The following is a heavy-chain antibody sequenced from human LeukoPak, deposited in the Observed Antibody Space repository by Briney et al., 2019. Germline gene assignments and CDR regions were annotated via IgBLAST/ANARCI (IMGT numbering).Heavy chain of an antibody. CDR3: ARVGDGLNDAFDI. CDR2: INPNTGGT. Sequence: ASVKVSCKASGYTFTGYYMNWVRQAPGQGLEWLGRINPNTGGTNYAQNFQGRVTMTRDTSISTAYMELSRLRSDDTAVYYCARVGDGLNDAFDIWGQGTMATVSS. V-gene: IGHV1-2*06. D-gene: IGHD5-24*01. CDR1: GYTFTGYY. J-gene: IGHJ3*02.